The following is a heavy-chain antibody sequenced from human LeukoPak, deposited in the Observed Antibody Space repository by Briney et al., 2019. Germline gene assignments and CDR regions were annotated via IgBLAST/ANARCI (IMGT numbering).Heavy chain of an antibody. Sequence: GGSLRLSCAASGFTFSSYSMNWVRQAPGKGLEWVSSISSSSSYIYYADSVKGRFTISRDNAKNSLYLQVNSLRAEDTAVYYCARGQPLLQTLFDYWGQGTLVTVSS. CDR3: ARGQPLLQTLFDY. J-gene: IGHJ4*02. D-gene: IGHD2-15*01. CDR2: ISSSSSYI. CDR1: GFTFSSYS. V-gene: IGHV3-21*03.